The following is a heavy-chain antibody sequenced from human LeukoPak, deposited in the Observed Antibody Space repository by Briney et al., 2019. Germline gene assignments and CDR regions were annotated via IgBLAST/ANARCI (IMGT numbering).Heavy chain of an antibody. CDR3: ARAGGDGYNYPD. Sequence: PSGTLSLTCAVYGGSFSGYYWSWIRQPPGKGLEWIGEINHSGSTNYNPSLKSRVTISVDTSKNQFSLKLSSVTAADTAVYYCARAGGDGYNYPDWGQGTLVTVSS. J-gene: IGHJ4*02. CDR1: GGSFSGYY. D-gene: IGHD5-24*01. V-gene: IGHV4-34*01. CDR2: INHSGST.